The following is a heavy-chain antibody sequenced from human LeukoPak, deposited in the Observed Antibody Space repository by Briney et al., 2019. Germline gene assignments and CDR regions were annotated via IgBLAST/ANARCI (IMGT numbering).Heavy chain of an antibody. CDR3: AKEPPRHPITGTTWYDY. Sequence: PGGSLRLSCAASGFTFSSYAMSWVRQAPGKGLEWVSAISGSGGSTYYADSGKGRFTISRDNSKNTLYLQMNSLRAEDTAVYYCAKEPPRHPITGTTWYDYWGQGTLVTVSS. CDR1: GFTFSSYA. V-gene: IGHV3-23*01. D-gene: IGHD1-7*01. CDR2: ISGSGGST. J-gene: IGHJ4*02.